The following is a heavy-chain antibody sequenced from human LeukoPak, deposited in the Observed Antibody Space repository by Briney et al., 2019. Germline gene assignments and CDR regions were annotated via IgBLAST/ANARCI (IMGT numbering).Heavy chain of an antibody. CDR3: PLLDLDY. CDR2: IYSGGST. CDR1: GFTFSAYG. Sequence: PGGSLRLSCAASGFTFSAYGMTWVRQAPGKGLEWVSVIYSGGSTYYADSVKGRFTISRGNSKNTLYLQMNSLRAEDTAVYYCPLLDLDYWGQGTLVTVSS. D-gene: IGHD3/OR15-3a*01. J-gene: IGHJ4*02. V-gene: IGHV3-66*02.